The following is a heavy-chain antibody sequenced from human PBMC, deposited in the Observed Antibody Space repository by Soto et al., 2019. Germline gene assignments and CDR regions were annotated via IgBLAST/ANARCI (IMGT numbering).Heavy chain of an antibody. CDR3: ARLTDIADGWFDT. D-gene: IGHD3-16*01. CDR2: IYYSGST. CDR1: GGSISTNY. J-gene: IGHJ5*02. Sequence: TLSLTCTVSGGSISTNYWSWIRQPPGKGLEWIGYIYYSGSTNYNPSLKSRITISVDTSKNQFSLNLSSVTAADTAVYYCARLTDIADGWFDTWGQGTLVTVSS. V-gene: IGHV4-59*08.